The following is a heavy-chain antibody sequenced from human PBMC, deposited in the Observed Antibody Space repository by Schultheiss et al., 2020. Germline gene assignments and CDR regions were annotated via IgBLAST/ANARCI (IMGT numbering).Heavy chain of an antibody. Sequence: LSLTCTVSGGSISSGDYYWSWIRQHPGKGLEWIGYIYYSGSTNYNPSLKSRVTISVDTSKNQFSLKLSSVTAADTAVYYCARVGSSSHFDYWGQGTLVTVSS. CDR1: GGSISSGDYY. D-gene: IGHD6-6*01. V-gene: IGHV4-30-4*08. CDR2: IYYSGST. CDR3: ARVGSSSHFDY. J-gene: IGHJ4*02.